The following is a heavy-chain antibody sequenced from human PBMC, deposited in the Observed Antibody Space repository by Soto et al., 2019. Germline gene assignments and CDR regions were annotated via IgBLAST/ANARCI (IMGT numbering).Heavy chain of an antibody. CDR3: AXFGRYGLDY. D-gene: IGHD4-17*01. Sequence: GSLRLSCAASGFTFSTYSMNWVRQAPGKGLEWLSYISGSGVTIYYADSVKGRFTISRDNAKNSLYLQMNSLRDEDTAVYYCAXFGRYGLDYWGQGTLVTVSS. V-gene: IGHV3-48*02. J-gene: IGHJ4*02. CDR2: ISGSGVTI. CDR1: GFTFSTYS.